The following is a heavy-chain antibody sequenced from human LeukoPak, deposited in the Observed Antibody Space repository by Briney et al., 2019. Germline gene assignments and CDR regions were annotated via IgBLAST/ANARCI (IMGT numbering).Heavy chain of an antibody. Sequence: GGSLRLSCAASKFAFSSYAMSWVRQAPGKGLEWVANIKEDGSEDYYADSVKGRFAISKDNAKNSLYLQMNSLRAEDTAMNYCARDADGYEDWGQGTLVTVSS. CDR3: ARDADGYED. CDR2: IKEDGSED. D-gene: IGHD5-24*01. V-gene: IGHV3-7*01. CDR1: KFAFSSYA. J-gene: IGHJ4*02.